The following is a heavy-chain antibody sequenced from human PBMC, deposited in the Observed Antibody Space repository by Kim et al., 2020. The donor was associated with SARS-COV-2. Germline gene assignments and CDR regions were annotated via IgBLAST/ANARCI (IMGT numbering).Heavy chain of an antibody. Sequence: SETLSLTCAVYGGSLSGYYWSWIRQPPGKGLDWIGEINHSGSTNYNPSLKSRVTISVDTSKNQFSLKLSSVTAADTAVYYCASGGVERSAYYPYYYYHGMDVWGQGTTVTVSS. J-gene: IGHJ6*02. D-gene: IGHD3-3*01. CDR2: INHSGST. CDR1: GGSLSGYY. V-gene: IGHV4-34*01. CDR3: ASGGVERSAYYPYYYYHGMDV.